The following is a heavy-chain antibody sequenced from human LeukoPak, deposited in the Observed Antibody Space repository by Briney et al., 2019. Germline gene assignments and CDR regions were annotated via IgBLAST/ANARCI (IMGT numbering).Heavy chain of an antibody. J-gene: IGHJ4*02. V-gene: IGHV4-4*07. CDR3: ARGRVVRGVIIKPGYYFDY. CDR1: GGSISSYY. Sequence: SETLSLTCTVSGGSISSYYWSWIRQPAGKGLEWIGRVYTSGSTNYNPSLKSRVTMSVDTSKNQFSLKLSSVTAADTAVYYCARGRVVRGVIIKPGYYFDYWGQGTLVTVSS. D-gene: IGHD3-10*01. CDR2: VYTSGST.